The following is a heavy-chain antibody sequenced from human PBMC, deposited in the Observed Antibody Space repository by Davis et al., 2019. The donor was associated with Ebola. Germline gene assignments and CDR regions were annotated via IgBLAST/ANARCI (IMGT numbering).Heavy chain of an antibody. CDR1: GFTFSSYA. CDR2: ISGSGGST. D-gene: IGHD5-24*01. J-gene: IGHJ6*02. V-gene: IGHV3-23*01. CDR3: AKDEELQFGMDV. Sequence: PGGSLRLSCAASGFTFSSYAMSWVRQAPGKGLEWVSAISGSGGSTYYADSVKGRFTISRDDLKNTVDVQMNSLRVKDSAIYYCAKDEELQFGMDVWGQGTTVTVSS.